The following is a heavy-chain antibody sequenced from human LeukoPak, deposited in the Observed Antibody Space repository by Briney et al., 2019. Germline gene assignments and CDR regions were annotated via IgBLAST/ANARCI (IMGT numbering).Heavy chain of an antibody. CDR2: LKISGDYT. CDR3: AKHGSSGYLYYFDY. J-gene: IGHJ4*02. Sequence: GGSLRLSCAASGFSFSNYAMSWVRKGPGKGLEWVSSLKISGDYTWYADSVKGRFTISGDNSKNTLYLQMNSLRAEDTAVYYCAKHGSSGYLYYFDYWGQGTLVTVSS. CDR1: GFSFSNYA. D-gene: IGHD3-22*01. V-gene: IGHV3-23*01.